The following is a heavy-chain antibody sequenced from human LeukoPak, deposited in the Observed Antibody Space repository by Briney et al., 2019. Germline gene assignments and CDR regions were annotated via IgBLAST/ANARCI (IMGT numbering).Heavy chain of an antibody. J-gene: IGHJ4*02. CDR2: ISYDGSNK. Sequence: GGSLRLSCAASGFTVNTHFMTWVRQAPGKGLEWVAVISYDGSNKYYADSVKGRFTISRDNSKNTLYLQMNSLRAEDTAVYYCARDLFGVAGTTVDYWGQGTLVTVSS. D-gene: IGHD6-19*01. CDR1: GFTVNTHF. CDR3: ARDLFGVAGTTVDY. V-gene: IGHV3-30-3*01.